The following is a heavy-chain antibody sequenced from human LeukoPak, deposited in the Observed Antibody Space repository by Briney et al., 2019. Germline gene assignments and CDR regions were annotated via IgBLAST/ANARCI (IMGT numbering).Heavy chain of an antibody. CDR1: RFIFSSYD. CDR3: VRGTRAFDV. J-gene: IGHJ3*01. CDR2: ISSRSRTI. V-gene: IGHV3-48*04. Sequence: GGSLRLSCAASRFIFSSYDFNWVRQAPGKGLEWVSYISSRSRTIYYADSVKGRFTISRDNAQKSLYLQINSLRGDDTALYYCVRGTRAFDVWGQGTMVTVSS.